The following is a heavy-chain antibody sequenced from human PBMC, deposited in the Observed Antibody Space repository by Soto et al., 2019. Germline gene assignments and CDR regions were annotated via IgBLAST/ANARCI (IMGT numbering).Heavy chain of an antibody. Sequence: ASVKVSCKASGYTFTGYYMHWVRLAPGQGLEWMGWINPNSGGTSYAQKFQGRVTMTRDTSTSTVYMELSSLRSEDTAVYYCARTDSSSWYGYWGQGTLVTVSS. CDR2: INPNSGGT. V-gene: IGHV1-2*02. D-gene: IGHD6-13*01. CDR1: GYTFTGYY. J-gene: IGHJ4*02. CDR3: ARTDSSSWYGY.